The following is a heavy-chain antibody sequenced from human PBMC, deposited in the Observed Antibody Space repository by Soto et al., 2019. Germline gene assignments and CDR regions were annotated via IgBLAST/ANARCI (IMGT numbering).Heavy chain of an antibody. CDR3: ARDHTYYYGSGSYDSVDP. D-gene: IGHD3-10*01. V-gene: IGHV1-18*01. CDR2: ISTDNGNT. Sequence: GASVKVSCKASGYTFTNSGISWVRQAPGQGLEWMGWISTDNGNTNYAQKFQGRVTMTRDTSTSTVYMELSSLRSEDTAVYYCARDHTYYYGSGSYDSVDPWGQGTLVTVSS. CDR1: GYTFTNSG. J-gene: IGHJ5*02.